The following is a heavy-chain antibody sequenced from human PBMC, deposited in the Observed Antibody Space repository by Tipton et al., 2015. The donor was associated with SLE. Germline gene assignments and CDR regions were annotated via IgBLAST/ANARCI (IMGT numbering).Heavy chain of an antibody. D-gene: IGHD3-16*01. V-gene: IGHV4-34*01. CDR3: ARNLWGFHFYYMAV. CDR2: INHSGST. Sequence: TLSLTCAVYGGSFSDYYWSWIRQPPGKGLEWIGEINHSGSTNYNPSLKSRVTISVDTSKNQFSLKLSSVTAAETAVYYCARNLWGFHFYYMAVWGKGTTVTVSS. CDR1: GGSFSDYY. J-gene: IGHJ6*03.